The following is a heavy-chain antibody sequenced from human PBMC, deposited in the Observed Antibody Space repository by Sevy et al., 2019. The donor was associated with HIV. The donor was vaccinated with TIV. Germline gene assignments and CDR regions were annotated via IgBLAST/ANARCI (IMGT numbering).Heavy chain of an antibody. CDR2: IYYNGHI. D-gene: IGHD1-26*01. V-gene: IGHV4-59*08. Sequence: SETLSLTCTVSGGSTSSYYWTWIRQPPGKGLEWIANIYYNGHINYNPSLKSRVTLSLDTSKNQFSLRLSSVTAADTAMYYCAGENAWGRGYSWGQGTLVTVSS. CDR1: GGSTSSYY. CDR3: AGENAWGRGYS. J-gene: IGHJ4*02.